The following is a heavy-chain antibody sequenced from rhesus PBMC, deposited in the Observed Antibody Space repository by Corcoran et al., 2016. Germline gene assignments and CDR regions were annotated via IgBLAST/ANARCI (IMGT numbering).Heavy chain of an antibody. J-gene: IGHJ4*01. V-gene: IGHV3S22*01. CDR2: IRKKANGGTA. CDR3: ARGRIAAALFDY. Sequence: EVQLVESGGGLVQPGGSLRLSCAASGFTFSDYYMSWVRQAPGKGPELVGFIRKKANGGTAEYAASVKGRVNISSDDSKSIASLQMNSLKTEDTAVYYCARGRIAAALFDYWGQGVLVTVSS. D-gene: IGHD6-31*01. CDR1: GFTFSDYY.